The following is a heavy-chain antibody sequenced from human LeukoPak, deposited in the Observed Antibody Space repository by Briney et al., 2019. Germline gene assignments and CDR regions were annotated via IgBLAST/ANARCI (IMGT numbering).Heavy chain of an antibody. Sequence: GGSLRLSCAASGFTFSSHGMSWVRQAPGKGLEWVSGIGSSGDDAYYADSVKGRFTISRDNSKNTLYPQMSSLRADDTAVYFCGKDRLRDGYNSDWGQGTLVTVSS. V-gene: IGHV3-23*01. CDR3: GKDRLRDGYNSD. CDR2: IGSSGDDA. J-gene: IGHJ4*02. CDR1: GFTFSSHG. D-gene: IGHD5-24*01.